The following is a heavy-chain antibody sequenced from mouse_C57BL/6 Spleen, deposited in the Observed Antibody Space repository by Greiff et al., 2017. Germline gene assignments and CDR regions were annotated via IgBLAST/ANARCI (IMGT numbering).Heavy chain of an antibody. CDR1: GYTFTDYN. J-gene: IGHJ1*03. D-gene: IGHD2-4*01. Sequence: ESGYTFTDYNMDWVKQSHGKSLEWIGDINPNNGGTIYNQKFKGKATLTVDKSSSTAYMELRSLTSEDTAVYYCARGGYDYDRYWYFDVWGTGTTVTVSS. CDR3: ARGGYDYDRYWYFDV. CDR2: INPNNGGT. V-gene: IGHV1-18*01.